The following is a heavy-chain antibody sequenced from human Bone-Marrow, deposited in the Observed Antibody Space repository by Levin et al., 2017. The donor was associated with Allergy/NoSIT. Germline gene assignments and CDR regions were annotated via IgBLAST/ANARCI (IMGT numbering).Heavy chain of an antibody. V-gene: IGHV4-59*08. CDR1: GDSFNSHY. CDR3: ARRTSGFPYYYGLDV. D-gene: IGHD3-3*01. Sequence: SQTLSLTCTVSGDSFNSHYWNWIRQTPGKALEWIGYIYYSGTTNYNPSLASRVTISIDTSRSQFSLRLSSVTVADTAVYYCARRTSGFPYYYGLDVWGQGTTVTVSS. CDR2: IYYSGTT. J-gene: IGHJ6*02.